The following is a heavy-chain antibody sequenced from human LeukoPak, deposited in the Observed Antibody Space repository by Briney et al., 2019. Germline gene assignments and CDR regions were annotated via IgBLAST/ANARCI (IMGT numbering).Heavy chain of an antibody. CDR1: GFTFSHYA. J-gene: IGHJ4*02. D-gene: IGHD1/OR15-1a*01. CDR3: VRDNNGDY. CDR2: IPFDESNK. Sequence: GGSLRLSCAASGFTFSHYAMLWVRQAAGKGLEWVAVIPFDESNKYYADFVEGRFTISRDNSKNTLYLEMNSLRVEDTAMYYCVRDNNGDYWGQGTLVTVSS. V-gene: IGHV3-30*14.